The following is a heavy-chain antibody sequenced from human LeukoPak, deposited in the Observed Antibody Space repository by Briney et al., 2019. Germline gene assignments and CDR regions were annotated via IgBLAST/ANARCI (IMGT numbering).Heavy chain of an antibody. CDR1: GYTFTSYG. CDR2: INPKSGGT. V-gene: IGHV1-2*02. D-gene: IGHD7-27*01. J-gene: IGHJ4*02. CDR3: ARGPNWGYDF. Sequence: ASVKVSCKASGYTFTSYGISWVRQAPGQGLEWMGWINPKSGGTNYAQKFQGRVTMTRDTSISTAYMELSRLRSDDTAVYYCARGPNWGYDFWGQGTLVTVSS.